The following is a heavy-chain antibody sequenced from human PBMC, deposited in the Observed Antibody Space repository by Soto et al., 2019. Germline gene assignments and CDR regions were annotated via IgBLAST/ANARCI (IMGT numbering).Heavy chain of an antibody. V-gene: IGHV3-23*01. CDR1: GFTFSSYA. J-gene: IGHJ4*02. CDR2: ISGSGGST. D-gene: IGHD3-3*01. Sequence: EVQLLESGGGLVQPGGSLRLSCAASGFTFSSYAMSWVRQAPGKGLEWVSAISGSGGSTYYADSVKGRFTISRDNSKNTLYLQMNSLRAEDTAVYYCARSIRFLEWLSSTFDYWGQGTLVTVSS. CDR3: ARSIRFLEWLSSTFDY.